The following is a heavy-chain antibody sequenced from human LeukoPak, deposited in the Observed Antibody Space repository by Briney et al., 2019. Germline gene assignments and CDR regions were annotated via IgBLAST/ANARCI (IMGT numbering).Heavy chain of an antibody. CDR2: IKQDGSAQ. CDR1: GFTFSNYW. CDR3: AREMGGDYGSGTFLDL. J-gene: IGHJ5*02. Sequence: GGSLRLSCAVSGFTFSNYWMSWVRQAPGKGLEWVTNIKQDGSAQNYVDSVKGRFTISRDNAKNSLYLQMNSLRAEDTAVYYCAREMGGDYGSGTFLDLWGQGNMVTVSS. V-gene: IGHV3-7*03. D-gene: IGHD3-10*01.